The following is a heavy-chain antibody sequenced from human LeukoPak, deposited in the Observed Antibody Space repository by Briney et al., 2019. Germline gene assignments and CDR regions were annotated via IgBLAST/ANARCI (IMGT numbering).Heavy chain of an antibody. CDR1: GYTFTSYG. J-gene: IGHJ6*02. V-gene: IGHV1-18*01. CDR2: ISAYNGNT. CDR3: ARDPGQQLVRFRYYYYYGMDV. Sequence: ASVKVSCKASGYTFTSYGISWVRQAPGQGLEWMGWISAYNGNTNYAQKLQGRVTMTTDTSTSTAYMELRSLRSDDTAVYYCARDPGQQLVRFRYYYYYGMDVWGQGTTVTVSS. D-gene: IGHD6-13*01.